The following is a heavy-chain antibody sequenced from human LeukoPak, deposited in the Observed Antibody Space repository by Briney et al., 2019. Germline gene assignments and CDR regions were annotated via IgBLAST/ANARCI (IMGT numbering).Heavy chain of an antibody. CDR3: ARAHSIAASYDY. CDR1: DDSISDYY. Sequence: SETLSLTCTVSDDSISDYYRGWIRQPPGKGLEWIGYFHNSGTSTYNPSLKSRVTISVDTSKNQFSLKLSSVTAADTAVYYCARAHSIAASYDYWGQGTLVTVSS. V-gene: IGHV4-59*01. D-gene: IGHD6-13*01. CDR2: FHNSGTS. J-gene: IGHJ4*02.